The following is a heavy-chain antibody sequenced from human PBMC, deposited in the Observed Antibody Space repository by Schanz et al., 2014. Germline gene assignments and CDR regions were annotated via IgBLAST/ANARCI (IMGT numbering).Heavy chain of an antibody. D-gene: IGHD4-17*01. Sequence: QVQLVESGGGVVQPGRSLRLSCAASGFTFSSYGMHWVRQAPGKGLEWVAIIWYDGSNKYYADSVKGRFTISRDNSKNTLFLQMSSLRAEDTAVYYCVRGLGGDQTDYWGQGTLVTVSS. CDR2: IWYDGSNK. CDR3: VRGLGGDQTDY. CDR1: GFTFSSYG. J-gene: IGHJ4*02. V-gene: IGHV3-33*01.